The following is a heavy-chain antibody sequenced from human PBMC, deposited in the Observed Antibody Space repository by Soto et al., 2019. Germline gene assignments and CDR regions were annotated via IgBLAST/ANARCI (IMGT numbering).Heavy chain of an antibody. CDR3: ARGSEATPDY. CDR1: GGSFSGYY. D-gene: IGHD2-15*01. CDR2: INHSGST. J-gene: IGHJ4*02. Sequence: QVQLQQWGAGLLKPSETLSLTCAVYGGSFSGYYWSWIRQPPGKGLEWIGEINHSGSTNYNPSLKSRVTLSVDTSKNQFSLKLSSVTAADTAVYYCARGSEATPDYWGQGTLVTVSS. V-gene: IGHV4-34*01.